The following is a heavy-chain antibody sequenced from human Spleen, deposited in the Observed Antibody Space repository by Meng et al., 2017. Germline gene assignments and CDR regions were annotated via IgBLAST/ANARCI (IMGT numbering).Heavy chain of an antibody. V-gene: IGHV4-34*01. CDR3: ARLKSITGLMDY. CDR1: GGSFSGYY. D-gene: IGHD1-20*01. J-gene: IGHJ4*02. Sequence: SETLSLTCAVYGGSFSGYYWSWIRQPPGKGLEWIGEINHSGSTNYKPSLRSRVTISADTSKNQFSLKLSSVTAADTAVYYCARLKSITGLMDYWGQGTLVTVSS. CDR2: INHSGST.